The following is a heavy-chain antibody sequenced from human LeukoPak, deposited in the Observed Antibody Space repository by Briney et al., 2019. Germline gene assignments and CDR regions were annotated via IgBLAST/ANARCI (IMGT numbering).Heavy chain of an antibody. CDR3: ARAGYCSSTTCYDWLDP. J-gene: IGHJ5*02. D-gene: IGHD2-2*03. CDR2: INPNSGGT. CDR1: GYTFTGYY. Sequence: GASVKVSCKASGYTFTGYYMHWVRQAPGQGLEWMGWINPNSGGTNYAQKFQGRVTMTRDTSISTAYMELSRLRSDDTAVYYCARAGYCSSTTCYDWLDPWGQGTLVTVSS. V-gene: IGHV1-2*02.